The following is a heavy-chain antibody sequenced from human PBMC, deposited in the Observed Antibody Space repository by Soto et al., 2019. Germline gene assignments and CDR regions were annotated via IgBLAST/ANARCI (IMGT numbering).Heavy chain of an antibody. CDR1: GGSFSGYY. Sequence: QVQLQQWGAGLLKPSETLSLTCAVYGGSFSGYYWSWIRQPPGKGLEWIGEINHSGSTNYNPSLKSRVTISVDTSKNQFSLKLSSVTAADTAVYYCARGYEGGYYMDVWGKGTTVTVSS. CDR3: ARGYEGGYYMDV. V-gene: IGHV4-34*01. CDR2: INHSGST. D-gene: IGHD3-16*01. J-gene: IGHJ6*03.